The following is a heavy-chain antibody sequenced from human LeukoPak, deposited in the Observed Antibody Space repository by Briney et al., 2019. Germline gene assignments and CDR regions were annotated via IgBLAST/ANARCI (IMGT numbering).Heavy chain of an antibody. CDR3: ARDRRAGGEVVPAAKDFDY. V-gene: IGHV3-48*01. J-gene: IGHJ4*02. D-gene: IGHD2-2*01. CDR2: ISSSSSTI. CDR1: GFTFSSYS. Sequence: GGSLRLSCAVSGFTFSSYSMNWVRQAPGKGLEWVSYISSSSSTIYYADSVKGRFTISRDNAKNSLYLQMNSLRAEDTAVYYCARDRRAGGEVVPAAKDFDYWGQGTLVTVSS.